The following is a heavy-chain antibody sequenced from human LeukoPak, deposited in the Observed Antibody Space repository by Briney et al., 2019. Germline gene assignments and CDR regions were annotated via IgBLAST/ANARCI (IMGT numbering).Heavy chain of an antibody. D-gene: IGHD6-13*01. Sequence: PGGSLRLSCAASGFTLSNYNMNWVRQAPGKGLEWVSYISSSSSTIYYADSVEGRFTISRDNSKNTLYLQMNSLRAEDTAVYYCAKDRSIAAAGPWGQGTLVTVSS. CDR1: GFTLSNYN. V-gene: IGHV3-48*01. J-gene: IGHJ5*02. CDR2: ISSSSSTI. CDR3: AKDRSIAAAGP.